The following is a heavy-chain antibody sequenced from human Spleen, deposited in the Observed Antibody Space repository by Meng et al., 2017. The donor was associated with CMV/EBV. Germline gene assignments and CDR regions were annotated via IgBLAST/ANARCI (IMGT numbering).Heavy chain of an antibody. CDR3: ARHRHYCRSASCYLADYYYVMDV. Sequence: GESLKISCKGSGYTFDTYWIGWVRQMPGKGLEWMGIIYPGDSDATYNPSFQGQVTISADKSISTAYLQWSSLKASDTAIYYCARHRHYCRSASCYLADYYYVMDVWGQGTTVTVSS. CDR1: GYTFDTYW. D-gene: IGHD2-2*01. J-gene: IGHJ6*02. CDR2: IYPGDSDA. V-gene: IGHV5-51*01.